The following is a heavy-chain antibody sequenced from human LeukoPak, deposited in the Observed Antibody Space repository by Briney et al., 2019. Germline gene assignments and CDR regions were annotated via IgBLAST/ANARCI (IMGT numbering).Heavy chain of an antibody. CDR3: ARGMLSYDILTGYLPHPFDY. V-gene: IGHV1-46*01. D-gene: IGHD3-9*01. CDR2: INPSGGGT. Sequence: GASVKVSCKASGYTFTSYYMHWVRQAPGQGLEWMGIINPSGGGTSYAQKFQGRVTMTRDTSTNTVYMELSSLRSEDTAVYYCARGMLSYDILTGYLPHPFDYWGQGTLVTVSS. CDR1: GYTFTSYY. J-gene: IGHJ4*02.